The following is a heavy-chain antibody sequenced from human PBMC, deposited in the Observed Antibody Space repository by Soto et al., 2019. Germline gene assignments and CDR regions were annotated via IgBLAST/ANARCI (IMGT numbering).Heavy chain of an antibody. CDR3: ARVWFGEYMDYYYGMDV. J-gene: IGHJ6*02. Sequence: SETLSLTCAVSGGSISSSNWWSGVRQPPGKGLEWIGEIYHSGSTNYNPSLKSRVTISVDKSKNQFSLKLGSVTAADTAVYYCARVWFGEYMDYYYGMDVWGQGTTVTVSS. CDR1: GGSISSSNW. CDR2: IYHSGST. V-gene: IGHV4-4*02. D-gene: IGHD3-10*01.